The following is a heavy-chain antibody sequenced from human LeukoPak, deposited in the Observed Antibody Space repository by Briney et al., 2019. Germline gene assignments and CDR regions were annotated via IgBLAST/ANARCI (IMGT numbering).Heavy chain of an antibody. V-gene: IGHV3-30*02. Sequence: GGSLRLSCAASGFTFSSYGMHWVRQAPGKGLEWVAFIRYDGSNKYYADSVKGRFAISRDNSKNTVYLQMNSLRAEDTAIYYCAKDGDSTGYYSSYYNHMDVWGKGTSVTISS. J-gene: IGHJ6*03. CDR1: GFTFSSYG. CDR2: IRYDGSNK. CDR3: AKDGDSTGYYSSYYNHMDV. D-gene: IGHD3-22*01.